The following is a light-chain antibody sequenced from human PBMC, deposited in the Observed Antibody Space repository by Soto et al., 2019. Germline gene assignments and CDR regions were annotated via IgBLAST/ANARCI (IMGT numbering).Light chain of an antibody. V-gene: IGKV3-20*01. Sequence: PGERAALPCRASQRVSSSYLAWYQQKPGQAPRLLIYGASNRATGIPASFSGSRSGTDSTLTISSLQPEDFAVYYCQLYDNSYLAFGQGTKVDIK. J-gene: IGKJ1*01. CDR2: GAS. CDR1: QRVSSSY. CDR3: QLYDNSYLA.